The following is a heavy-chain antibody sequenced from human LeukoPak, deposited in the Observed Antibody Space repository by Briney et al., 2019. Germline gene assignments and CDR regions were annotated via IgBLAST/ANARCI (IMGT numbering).Heavy chain of an antibody. D-gene: IGHD3-10*01. CDR3: ARVDTIYQFDF. J-gene: IGHJ4*02. V-gene: IGHV1-2*06. Sequence: ASVKVSCKASGYTFTGYYMHWVRQAPGQGLEWMGRISPNSGGTNYAQKFQGRVPMTRDTSISTAYMELSRLISDDTAVYYCARVDTIYQFDFWGQGTLVTVSS. CDR1: GYTFTGYY. CDR2: ISPNSGGT.